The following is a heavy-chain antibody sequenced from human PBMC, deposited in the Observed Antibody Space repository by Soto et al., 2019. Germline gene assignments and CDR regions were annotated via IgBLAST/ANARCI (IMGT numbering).Heavy chain of an antibody. CDR2: VYYTGST. CDR3: ARGRTVRNYADDSSDYFYIFDY. Sequence: SETLSLTCTVSGDSISTFYWGWMRQSPGKELEWIGYVYYTGSTNYNPSLKSRVTISVDRPKNQFSLKLTSANAADTAVYYCARGRTVRNYADDSSDYFYIFDYWGQGTQVTVSS. CDR1: GDSISTFY. D-gene: IGHD3-22*01. V-gene: IGHV4-59*01. J-gene: IGHJ4*02.